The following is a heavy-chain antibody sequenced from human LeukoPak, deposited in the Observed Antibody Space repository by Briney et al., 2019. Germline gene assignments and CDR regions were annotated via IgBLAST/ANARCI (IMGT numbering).Heavy chain of an antibody. D-gene: IGHD1-26*01. CDR1: GGSISSSSYY. V-gene: IGHV4-39*01. CDR3: ARRDQRSRTDY. Sequence: PSETLSLTGTVSGGSISSSSYYWGWIRQPPGKGLEWIGSIYYSGSTYYNPSLKSRVTISVDTSKNQFSLKLSSVTAADTAVYYCARRDQRSRTDYWGQGTLVTVSS. J-gene: IGHJ4*02. CDR2: IYYSGST.